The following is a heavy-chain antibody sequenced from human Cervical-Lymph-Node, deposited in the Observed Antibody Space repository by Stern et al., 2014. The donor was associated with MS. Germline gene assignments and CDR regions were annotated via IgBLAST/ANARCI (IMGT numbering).Heavy chain of an antibody. CDR1: GFSFSRYA. V-gene: IGHV3-33*01. CDR3: ASAYSSSHYYFDY. J-gene: IGHJ4*02. Sequence: VQLVESGGGVVQPGWSLRVSWAASGFSFSRYAMHWVRLAPGKGLEWVALIWYDGSNPYYAYSVTGRFTISRDKFKNTLYLQMNSLRAEDTAVYYCASAYSSSHYYFDYWGQGTLVTVSS. CDR2: IWYDGSNP. D-gene: IGHD6-13*01.